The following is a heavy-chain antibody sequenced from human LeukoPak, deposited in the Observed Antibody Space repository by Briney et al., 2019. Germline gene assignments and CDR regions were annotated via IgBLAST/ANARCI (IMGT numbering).Heavy chain of an antibody. CDR2: TYYRSKWYN. Sequence: SQTLSLTCAISGDRVSSNSAAWNWMRQSPSRGLEWLGRTYYRSKWYNDYALSVKSRITINPDTSKNQFSLQLNSVTPDDTAIYYCSRSAPDFYYAMDVWGQGTTVTVSS. V-gene: IGHV6-1*01. CDR3: SRSAPDFYYAMDV. CDR1: GDRVSSNSAA. J-gene: IGHJ6*02.